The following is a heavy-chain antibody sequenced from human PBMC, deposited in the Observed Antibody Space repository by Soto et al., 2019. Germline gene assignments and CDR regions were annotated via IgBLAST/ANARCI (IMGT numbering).Heavy chain of an antibody. V-gene: IGHV4-59*01. CDR1: GIYINRCY. D-gene: IGHD4-17*01. CDR2: IYYRGST. CDR3: ARDSLLGARLDY. J-gene: IGHJ4*02. Sequence: PWEALALTFTGSGIYINRCYRSWIRQAPGKGLEWIEYIYYRGSTNYNPSLKSRVTISVDTSTNQFPLKLSSVTAADPAVYYCARDSLLGARLDYWGQGTLVTVS.